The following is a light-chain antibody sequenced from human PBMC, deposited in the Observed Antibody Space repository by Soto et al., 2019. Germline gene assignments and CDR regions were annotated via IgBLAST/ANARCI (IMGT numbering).Light chain of an antibody. J-gene: IGKJ1*01. CDR2: AAS. V-gene: IGKV1-27*01. CDR3: QKYNSAPQT. Sequence: DIQMTQSPSSLSASVGDRVTITCRASQGISKYLAWYQQKPGKVPTLLIYAASTLQSGVPSRFSGSGSGTHFTLTISSLRPEDVATYYCQKYNSAPQTFGQGTKWIS. CDR1: QGISKY.